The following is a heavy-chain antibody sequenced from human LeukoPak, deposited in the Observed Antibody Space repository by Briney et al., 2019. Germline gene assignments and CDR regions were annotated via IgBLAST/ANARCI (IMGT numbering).Heavy chain of an antibody. CDR2: IIPIFGTA. CDR1: GGTFSSYA. D-gene: IGHD2-8*01. Sequence: GASVKVSCKASGGTFSSYAISWVRQAPGQGLEWMGGIIPIFGTANYAQKFQGRVTITADESTSTAYMELSSLRSEDTAVYYCAEEMYDNAFDIWGQGTMVTVSS. CDR3: AEEMYDNAFDI. V-gene: IGHV1-69*13. J-gene: IGHJ3*02.